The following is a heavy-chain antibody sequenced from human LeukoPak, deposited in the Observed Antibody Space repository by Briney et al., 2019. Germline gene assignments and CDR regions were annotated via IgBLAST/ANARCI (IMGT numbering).Heavy chain of an antibody. V-gene: IGHV4-39*07. D-gene: IGHD6-19*01. Sequence: SETLSLTCTVPGGSISSSSYYWGWIRQPPGTGLEWIGEINHRGSTNYNPSLKSRVTISVDTSKNQFSLKLSSVTAADTAVYYCAGKAVAGPYFDYWGQGTLVTVSS. CDR3: AGKAVAGPYFDY. CDR2: INHRGST. CDR1: GGSISSSSYY. J-gene: IGHJ4*02.